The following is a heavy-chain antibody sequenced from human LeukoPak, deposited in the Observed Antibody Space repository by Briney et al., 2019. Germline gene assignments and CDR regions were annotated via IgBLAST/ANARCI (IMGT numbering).Heavy chain of an antibody. J-gene: IGHJ4*02. Sequence: PGGSLRLSCAASGFTFSTYWMSWVRQAPGKGLEWVANIKKDGSEKYYMDSVKGRFTISRDNAENSLYLQMNSLRAEDTAVYYCAREGVHCSGRSCLKVYWGQGTQVTVSS. D-gene: IGHD2-15*01. V-gene: IGHV3-7*03. CDR3: AREGVHCSGRSCLKVY. CDR2: IKKDGSEK. CDR1: GFTFSTYW.